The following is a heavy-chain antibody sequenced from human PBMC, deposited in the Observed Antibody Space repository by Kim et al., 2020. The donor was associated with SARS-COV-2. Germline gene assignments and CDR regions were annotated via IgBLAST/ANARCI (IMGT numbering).Heavy chain of an antibody. CDR3: VRAPPATIFGVVTAFDY. CDR1: GGSISSYY. J-gene: IGHJ4*02. Sequence: SETLSLTCTVSGGSISSYYWSWIRQPPGKGLEWIGYIYYSGSTNYNPSLKSRVTISVDTSKNQFSLKLSSVTAADTAVYYCVRAPPATIFGVVTAFDYWGQGTLVTVSS. CDR2: IYYSGST. V-gene: IGHV4-59*13. D-gene: IGHD3-3*01.